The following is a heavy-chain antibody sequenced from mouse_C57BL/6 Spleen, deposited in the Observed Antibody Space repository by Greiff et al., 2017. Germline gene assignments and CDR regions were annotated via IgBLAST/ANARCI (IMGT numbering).Heavy chain of an antibody. CDR1: GYTFTDYY. CDR2: INPYNGGT. V-gene: IGHV1-19*01. CDR3: ARFGSSWDC. J-gene: IGHJ2*01. D-gene: IGHD1-1*01. Sequence: VQLKQSGPVLVKPGASVKMSCKASGYTFTDYYMNWVQQSHGKSLEWIGVINPYNGGTSYNQKFKGKATLTVDKSSSTAYMELNSLTSEDSAVYYCARFGSSWDCWGQGTTLTVSS.